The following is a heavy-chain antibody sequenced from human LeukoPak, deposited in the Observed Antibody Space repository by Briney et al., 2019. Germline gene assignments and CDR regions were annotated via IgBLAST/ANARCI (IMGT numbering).Heavy chain of an antibody. J-gene: IGHJ4*02. CDR3: ARDSDSSGYYLGYFDY. CDR2: ISYDGSNK. D-gene: IGHD3-22*01. V-gene: IGHV3-30-3*01. CDR1: GFTFSSYA. Sequence: GGSLRLSCAASGFTFSSYAMHWVRQAPGKGLEWVAVISYDGSNKYYADSVKGRFTISRDNSKNTLYLQMNSLRAEDTAVYYCARDSDSSGYYLGYFDYWGQGTLVTVSS.